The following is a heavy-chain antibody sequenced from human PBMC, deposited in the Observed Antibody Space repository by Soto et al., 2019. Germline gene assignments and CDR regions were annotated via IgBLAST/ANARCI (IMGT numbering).Heavy chain of an antibody. CDR1: GYTFTSYG. Sequence: QVQLVQSGAEVKKPGASVKVSCKASGYTFTSYGISWVRQALGQGLEWMGWISAYNGNTNYAQKLQGRVTMTTDTSTSTAYRELRSLRSDDTAVYYCARRMAVGYCSSTSCYTVGYYYGMDVWGQGTTVTVSS. CDR3: ARRMAVGYCSSTSCYTVGYYYGMDV. CDR2: ISAYNGNT. V-gene: IGHV1-18*04. J-gene: IGHJ6*02. D-gene: IGHD2-2*02.